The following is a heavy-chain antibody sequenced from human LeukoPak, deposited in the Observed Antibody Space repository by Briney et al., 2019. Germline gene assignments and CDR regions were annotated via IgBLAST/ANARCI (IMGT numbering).Heavy chain of an antibody. CDR2: ISRDGRTT. CDR1: GFTFDDYS. V-gene: IGHV3-43*01. CDR3: TKDRYCTTTFCPLDY. D-gene: IGHD2-8*01. J-gene: IGHJ4*02. Sequence: GGSLRLSCVASGFTFDDYSFHWVRQAPGKGLEWLSLISRDGRTTYYAGSVKGRFTISRDNSKNSLYLQMNSLRTEDTALYYCTKDRYCTTTFCPLDYWGQGTLVTVSS.